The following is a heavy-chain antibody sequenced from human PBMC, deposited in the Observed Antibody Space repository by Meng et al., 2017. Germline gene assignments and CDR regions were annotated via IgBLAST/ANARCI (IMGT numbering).Heavy chain of an antibody. D-gene: IGHD5-12*01. J-gene: IGHJ6*02. CDR1: GYSFTSYW. V-gene: IGHV5-51*01. Sequence: QVSCKGSGYSFTSYWIGWVRQMPGKGLEWMGIIYPGDSDTRYSPSFQGQVTISADKSINTAYLQWSSLKASDTAMYYCAGQWGYPIYGMDVWGQGTTVTVSS. CDR2: IYPGDSDT. CDR3: AGQWGYPIYGMDV.